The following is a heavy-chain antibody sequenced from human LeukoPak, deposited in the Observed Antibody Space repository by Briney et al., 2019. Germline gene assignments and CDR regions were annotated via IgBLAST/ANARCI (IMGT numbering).Heavy chain of an antibody. V-gene: IGHV3-23*01. Sequence: PGGSLRLSCAASGFTFSSYAMSWVRQAPGKGLEWVSGFSASDGSTYYADSVKGRFTIPRDNSKNTLYLQMNSLRADDTAVYYCAKNIGGFDYWGQGTLVTVSS. D-gene: IGHD3-16*01. CDR2: FSASDGST. J-gene: IGHJ4*02. CDR1: GFTFSSYA. CDR3: AKNIGGFDY.